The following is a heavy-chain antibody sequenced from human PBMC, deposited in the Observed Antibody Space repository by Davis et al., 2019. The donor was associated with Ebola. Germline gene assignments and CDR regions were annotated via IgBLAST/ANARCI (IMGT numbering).Heavy chain of an antibody. Sequence: AASVKVSCKASGYTFTSYDINWVRQATGQGLEWMGWMNPNSGNTGYAQKFQGRVTMTTDTSTSTAYMELRSLRSDDTAVYYCAREEDSGYDYSFDYWGQGTLVTVSS. D-gene: IGHD5-12*01. CDR3: AREEDSGYDYSFDY. CDR1: GYTFTSYD. J-gene: IGHJ4*02. V-gene: IGHV1-8*01. CDR2: MNPNSGNT.